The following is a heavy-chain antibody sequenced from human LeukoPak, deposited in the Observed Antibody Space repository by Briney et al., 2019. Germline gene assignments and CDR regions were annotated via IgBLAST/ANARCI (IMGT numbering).Heavy chain of an antibody. CDR2: ISGSGTT. D-gene: IGHD3-16*01. V-gene: IGHV4-4*07. Sequence: SETLSLTCTVSGVSISSYYWSWIRQPAGKGLEWIGRISGSGTTRYNPSLNSRVTTSVDTSTNQLSLEVTSVTTADTAVYYCARDQSGSGGHKNDAFDIWGQGTMVTVSS. CDR1: GVSISSYY. CDR3: ARDQSGSGGHKNDAFDI. J-gene: IGHJ3*02.